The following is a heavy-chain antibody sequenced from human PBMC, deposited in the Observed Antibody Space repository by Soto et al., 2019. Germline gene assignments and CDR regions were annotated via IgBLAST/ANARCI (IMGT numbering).Heavy chain of an antibody. Sequence: ASVKVSCKVSGYTLTELSMHWVRQAPGKGLEWMGGFDPEDGETIYAQKFQGRVTMTEDTSTDTAYMELSSLRSEDTAVYYCETAPLNRYQLLQGFNWFDPWGQGTLVTVSS. CDR3: ETAPLNRYQLLQGFNWFDP. V-gene: IGHV1-24*01. D-gene: IGHD2-2*01. CDR1: GYTLTELS. CDR2: FDPEDGET. J-gene: IGHJ5*02.